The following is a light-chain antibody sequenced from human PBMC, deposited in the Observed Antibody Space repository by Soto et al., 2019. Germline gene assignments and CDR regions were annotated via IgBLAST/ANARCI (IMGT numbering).Light chain of an antibody. Sequence: QSALTQPASVSGSPGQSITISCTGTSSDVGGYNYVSWYQQHAGKAPKLMIYDVSNRPSWFSNRFSGSKSGNTASLTISVFQAEDEAADYCSSYTSSSTHVVFGGVTKFTVL. CDR1: SSDVGGYNY. CDR2: DVS. V-gene: IGLV2-14*01. J-gene: IGLJ2*01. CDR3: SSYTSSSTHVV.